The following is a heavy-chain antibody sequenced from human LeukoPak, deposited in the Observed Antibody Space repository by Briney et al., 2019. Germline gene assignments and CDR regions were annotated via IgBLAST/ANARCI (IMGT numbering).Heavy chain of an antibody. D-gene: IGHD2-8*01. CDR1: GYTFTGYY. CDR3: ARLHYCTNGVCYDGGYNWFDP. CDR2: INPNSGGT. V-gene: IGHV1-2*02. Sequence: ASVKVSCKASGYTFTGYYMHWVRQAPGQGLEWMGWINPNSGGTNYAQKFQGRVTMTRDTSISTAYMELSRLRSDDTAVYNCARLHYCTNGVCYDGGYNWFDPWGQGTLVTVSS. J-gene: IGHJ5*02.